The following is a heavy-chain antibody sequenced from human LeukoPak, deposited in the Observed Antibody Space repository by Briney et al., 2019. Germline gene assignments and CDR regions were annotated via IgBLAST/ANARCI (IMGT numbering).Heavy chain of an antibody. J-gene: IGHJ5*02. CDR1: GFTFDDYG. Sequence: GGSLRLSCAASGFTFDDYGMSWVRQAPGKGLEWVSDINWNGGNTGYADSVKGRFTISRDNAKNSLYLQMNSLRAEDTALYYCAREAITGTTTAKYNWFDPWGQGTLVTVSS. CDR2: INWNGGNT. D-gene: IGHD1-7*01. CDR3: AREAITGTTTAKYNWFDP. V-gene: IGHV3-20*04.